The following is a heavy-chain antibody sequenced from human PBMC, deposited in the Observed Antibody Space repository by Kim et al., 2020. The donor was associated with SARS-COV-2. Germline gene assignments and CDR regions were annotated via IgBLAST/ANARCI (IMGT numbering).Heavy chain of an antibody. CDR3: VRDDYSSSFGY. Sequence: GGSLRLSCAASGFTFSSYWMHWVRQAPGKGLVWVSRINSDGSSTSYADSVKGRFTISRDNAKNTLYLQMNSLRAEDTAVYYCVRDDYSSSFGYWGQGTLVTVSS. J-gene: IGHJ4*02. V-gene: IGHV3-74*01. D-gene: IGHD6-6*01. CDR2: INSDGSST. CDR1: GFTFSSYW.